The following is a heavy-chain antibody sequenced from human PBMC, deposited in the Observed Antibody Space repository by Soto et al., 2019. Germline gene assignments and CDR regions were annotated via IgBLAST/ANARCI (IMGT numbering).Heavy chain of an antibody. J-gene: IGHJ6*02. CDR3: ARDKEDRRYRSLISDTYYYYGMDV. V-gene: IGHV3-30-3*01. D-gene: IGHD6-13*01. CDR1: GFTFSSYA. CDR2: ISYDGSNK. Sequence: GSLILSCAASGFTFSSYAMHWVRQAPGKGLEWVAVISYDGSNKYYADSVKGRFTISRDNSKNTLYLQMNSLRAEDTAVYYCARDKEDRRYRSLISDTYYYYGMDVWGQGTTVPVSS.